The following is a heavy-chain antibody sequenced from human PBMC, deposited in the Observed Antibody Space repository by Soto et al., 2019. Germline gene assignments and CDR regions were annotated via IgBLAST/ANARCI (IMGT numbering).Heavy chain of an antibody. Sequence: HPGGSLRLSCAASGFTFSSYAMSWVRQAPGKGLEWVSANSGSGGSTYYADSVKGRFTISRDNSKNTQYLQMNSLRAEDTAVYYCAKEEIMITFGGVIVIPSFDHWGQG. CDR1: GFTFSSYA. CDR2: NSGSGGST. J-gene: IGHJ4*02. CDR3: AKEEIMITFGGVIVIPSFDH. V-gene: IGHV3-23*01. D-gene: IGHD3-16*02.